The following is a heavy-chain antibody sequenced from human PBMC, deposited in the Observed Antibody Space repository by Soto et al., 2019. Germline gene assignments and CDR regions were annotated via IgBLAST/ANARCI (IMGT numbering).Heavy chain of an antibody. V-gene: IGHV4-61*01. Sequence: QVQLQESGPGLVKPSETLSLTCTVSGGSFKSGSYSWSWIRQPPGQRLEWIGYVYHTGRTSYNPSLQSRVSISMDTSKNQFSLNLDSVTAADTAVYFCARDFAYFDSWGQEALVTVSS. CDR3: ARDFAYFDS. CDR1: GGSFKSGSYS. D-gene: IGHD3-3*01. CDR2: VYHTGRT. J-gene: IGHJ4*02.